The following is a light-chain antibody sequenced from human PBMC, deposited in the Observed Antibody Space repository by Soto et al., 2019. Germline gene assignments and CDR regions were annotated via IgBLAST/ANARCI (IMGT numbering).Light chain of an antibody. CDR1: QSVSSN. Sequence: IRLKQSPATLSLSKGERATLSCRASQSVSSNLAWYQQKPGQAPRLLLYGASTRATGIPARFSGSGSGTELTLTISSLQPEDFAVYYCQQYNNWPPWTFGQGTNVDIK. V-gene: IGKV3D-15*01. J-gene: IGKJ1*01. CDR2: GAS. CDR3: QQYNNWPPWT.